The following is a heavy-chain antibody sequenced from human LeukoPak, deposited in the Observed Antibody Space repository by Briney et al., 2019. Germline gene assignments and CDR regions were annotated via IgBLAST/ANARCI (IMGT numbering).Heavy chain of an antibody. Sequence: PSQTLSLTCTVSGGSISSGSYYWSWIRQPAGKGLEWIGRIYTSGSTNYNPSLNSRVTLSVDTSKNQSSLKLCSVTAADTAVYSCATCAASNSCYYYYMDVWGKGTTVTVSS. CDR2: IYTSGST. J-gene: IGHJ6*03. D-gene: IGHD4-11*01. CDR1: GGSISSGSYY. CDR3: ATCAASNSCYYYYMDV. V-gene: IGHV4-61*02.